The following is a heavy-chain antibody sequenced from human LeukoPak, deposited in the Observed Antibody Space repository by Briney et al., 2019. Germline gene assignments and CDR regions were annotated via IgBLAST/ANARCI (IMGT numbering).Heavy chain of an antibody. CDR2: IRSSGVDT. Sequence: GGSLRLSCAASGFTFSTYAMDWVRQAPGKRLEWVSSIRSSGVDTYYADSVEGRFTISRDNSKNTLYLQMNSLRVEDTAIYYCAKGINSGSYYYFDYWGQGTLATVSS. CDR1: GFTFSTYA. J-gene: IGHJ4*02. CDR3: AKGINSGSYYYFDY. D-gene: IGHD1-26*01. V-gene: IGHV3-23*01.